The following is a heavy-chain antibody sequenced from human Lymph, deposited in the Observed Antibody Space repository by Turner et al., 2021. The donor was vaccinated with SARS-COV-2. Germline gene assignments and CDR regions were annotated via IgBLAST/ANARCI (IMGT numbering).Heavy chain of an antibody. V-gene: IGHV3-23*01. CDR1: GFTFSSYA. Sequence: EVQLLESGGGLVQPGGSLRLPCAASGFTFSSYAMSWVRQAPGKGLEWVSTISGSGVSTYYADSVKGRFTISRDNSKNTLYLQMNSLRAEDKAVYYCANLYPTVSWEFPYLMDVCGQGTTVTVSS. CDR2: ISGSGVST. J-gene: IGHJ6*02. CDR3: ANLYPTVSWEFPYLMDV. D-gene: IGHD3-16*01.